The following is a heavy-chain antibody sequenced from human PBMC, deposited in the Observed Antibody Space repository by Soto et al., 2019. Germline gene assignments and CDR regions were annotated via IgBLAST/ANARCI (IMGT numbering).Heavy chain of an antibody. Sequence: SETLSLTCTVSGGSISSYYWSWIRQPPGKGLEWIGYIYYSGSTNYNPSLKSRVTISVDTSKNQFSLKLSSVTAADTAVYYCGREANGYSYGLDYWGQGTLVTVSS. V-gene: IGHV4-59*01. CDR1: GGSISSYY. D-gene: IGHD5-18*01. CDR3: GREANGYSYGLDY. CDR2: IYYSGST. J-gene: IGHJ4*02.